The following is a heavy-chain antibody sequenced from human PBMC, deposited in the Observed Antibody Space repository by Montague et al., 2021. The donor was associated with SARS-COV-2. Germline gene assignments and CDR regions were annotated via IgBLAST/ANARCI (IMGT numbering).Heavy chain of an antibody. Sequence: SETLSLTCTVSGGSISNYYWSWIRQSPGNGLEWIAYMYYSGSTKNNPSLKSRAPISVDTSKNQFSLTLSSMTAADTAVYDCARARGGTILGVIGAYYGLDIWGQGTTVTVS. D-gene: IGHD2-21*01. CDR2: MYYSGST. CDR1: GGSISNYY. V-gene: IGHV4-59*01. J-gene: IGHJ6*02. CDR3: ARARGGTILGVIGAYYGLDI.